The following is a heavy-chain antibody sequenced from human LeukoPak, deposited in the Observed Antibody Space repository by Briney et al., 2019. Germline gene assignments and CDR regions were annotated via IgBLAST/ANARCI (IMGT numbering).Heavy chain of an antibody. Sequence: SETLSLTCAVSGDSNSSSNWWGWIRQPPGKGLEWIGHIYYNGNMYFNPSLESRVTISIDTSKNQFSLNLSSVTAADTAVYYCAKSPSGRGGYNWFDPWGQGTLVTVSS. V-gene: IGHV4-28*05. J-gene: IGHJ5*02. CDR3: AKSPSGRGGYNWFDP. CDR1: GDSNSSSNW. CDR2: IYYNGNM. D-gene: IGHD3-16*01.